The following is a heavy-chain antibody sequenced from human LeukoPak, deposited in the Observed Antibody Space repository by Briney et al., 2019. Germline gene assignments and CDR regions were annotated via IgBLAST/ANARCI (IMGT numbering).Heavy chain of an antibody. CDR2: INHSGST. D-gene: IGHD6-19*01. Sequence: PSETLSLTCAVYGGSFSGYYWSWIRQPPGKGLEWIGEINHSGSTSYNPSLKSRVTISIDTSKNQFSLKLSSVTAADTAVYYCAREAGASLDWGQGTLVTVSS. CDR3: AREAGASLD. J-gene: IGHJ4*02. CDR1: GGSFSGYY. V-gene: IGHV4-34*01.